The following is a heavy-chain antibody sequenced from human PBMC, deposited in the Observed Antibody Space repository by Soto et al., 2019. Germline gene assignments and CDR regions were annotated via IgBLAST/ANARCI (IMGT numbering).Heavy chain of an antibody. Sequence: DSGPTLVNPTQTLTLTFTFSGVSRITSLVCVGWIRHPPGKALEWLALIYWDDDKRYSPSLKSRLTITKDTSKNQVVLTMTNMDPVDTATYYCAHSGAYYYGSGSYNLSFDYWGQGTLVTVSS. D-gene: IGHD3-10*01. CDR1: GVSRITSLVC. J-gene: IGHJ4*02. CDR3: AHSGAYYYGSGSYNLSFDY. CDR2: IYWDDDK. V-gene: IGHV2-5*02.